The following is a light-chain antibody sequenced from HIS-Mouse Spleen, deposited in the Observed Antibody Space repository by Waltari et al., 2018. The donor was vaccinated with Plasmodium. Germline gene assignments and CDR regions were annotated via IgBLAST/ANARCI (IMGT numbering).Light chain of an antibody. CDR2: RDS. CDR1: NIGSKN. CDR3: QVWDSSTV. Sequence: SYELTQPLSVSVALGQTARITCGGNNIGSKNVHWYQQKPGQAPVLVTDRDSNRPSGIRERFSGSNSGNTATLTISRAQAGDGADYYCQVWDSSTVFGGGTKLTVL. J-gene: IGLJ3*02. V-gene: IGLV3-9*01.